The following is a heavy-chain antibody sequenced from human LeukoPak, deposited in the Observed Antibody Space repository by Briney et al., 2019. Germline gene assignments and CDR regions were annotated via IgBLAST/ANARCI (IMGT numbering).Heavy chain of an antibody. J-gene: IGHJ5*02. CDR1: GFTFSSYA. CDR2: ISGSGGST. Sequence: PGGSLRLSCAASGFTFSSYAMSWVRQAPGKGLEWVSAISGSGGSTYYADSVKGRFTISRDNSKNTLYLQMNSLRVEDTAVYYCAKCDVNGDWFDPWGQGTLVTVSS. D-gene: IGHD2-21*02. V-gene: IGHV3-23*01. CDR3: AKCDVNGDWFDP.